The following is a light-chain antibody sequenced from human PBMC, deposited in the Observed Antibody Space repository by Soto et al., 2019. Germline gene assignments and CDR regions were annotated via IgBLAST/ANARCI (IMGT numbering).Light chain of an antibody. Sequence: ESVLTQSPATLSLSPGERATLSCRASQSVSSNLAWYQQKPGQAPRLLIYAASTRATAIPGRFSGSGSGTDFTLTISRLEAEDFAVYYCQQYSSSLITFGQGTRLEIK. V-gene: IGKV3-20*01. J-gene: IGKJ5*01. CDR1: QSVSSN. CDR2: AAS. CDR3: QQYSSSLIT.